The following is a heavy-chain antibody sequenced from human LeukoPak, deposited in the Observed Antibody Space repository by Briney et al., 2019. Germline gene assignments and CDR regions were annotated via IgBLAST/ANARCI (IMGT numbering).Heavy chain of an antibody. Sequence: SETLSLTCTVSGGSISGHYWTWIRHPPGKGLEWIGYISSIGSTNYNPSLKSRVTITVDTSKKQFSLKMTSVTAADTAVYYCARDPTTVTKGFDVWGQGTMVTVSS. CDR3: ARDPTTVTKGFDV. V-gene: IGHV4-59*11. J-gene: IGHJ3*01. D-gene: IGHD4-17*01. CDR2: ISSIGST. CDR1: GGSISGHY.